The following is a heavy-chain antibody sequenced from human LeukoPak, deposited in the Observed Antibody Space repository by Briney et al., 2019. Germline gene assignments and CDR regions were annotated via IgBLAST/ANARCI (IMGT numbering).Heavy chain of an antibody. V-gene: IGHV3-33*01. CDR1: GFTFSSYG. CDR2: IWYDGSNK. Sequence: PGGSLRLSCAASGFTFSSYGMHWVRQAPGKGLEWVAVIWYDGSNKYYADSVKGRFTISRDNSKNTLYLQMNSLRAEDTAVYYCARDIGAYCGGDCYSGSLDYWGQGTLVTVSS. J-gene: IGHJ4*02. CDR3: ARDIGAYCGGDCYSGSLDY. D-gene: IGHD2-21*02.